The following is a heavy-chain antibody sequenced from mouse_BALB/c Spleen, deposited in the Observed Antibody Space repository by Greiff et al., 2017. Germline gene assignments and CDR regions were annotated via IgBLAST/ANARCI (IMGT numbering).Heavy chain of an antibody. J-gene: IGHJ4*01. D-gene: IGHD2-4*01. Sequence: LVKTGASVKISCKASGYSFTGYYMHWVKRSHGKSLEWIGYISCYNGATSYNQKFKGRATFTVDTSSSTAYMQLSSLTSEDSAVYYCARWTMITTTAYYAMDYWGQGTSVTVSS. CDR2: ISCYNGAT. CDR1: GYSFTGYY. CDR3: ARWTMITTTAYYAMDY. V-gene: IGHV1S34*01.